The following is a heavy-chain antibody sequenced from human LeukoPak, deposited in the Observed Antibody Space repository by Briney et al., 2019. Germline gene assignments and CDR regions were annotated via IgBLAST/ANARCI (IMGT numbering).Heavy chain of an antibody. J-gene: IGHJ4*02. V-gene: IGHV3-21*06. Sequence: GGSLRLSCAAAGFTFSDCGMNWARQAPGKGLEWVSSIDSSGGYMFYADSVKGRFIISRDNAKDSLYLQMNSLRVEDTAVYYCLRGDRRDYWGQGTLVTVSS. CDR2: IDSSGGYM. CDR3: LRGDRRDY. CDR1: GFTFSDCG.